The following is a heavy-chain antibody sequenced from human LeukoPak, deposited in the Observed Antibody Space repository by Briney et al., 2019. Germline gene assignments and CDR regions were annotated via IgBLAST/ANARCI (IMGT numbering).Heavy chain of an antibody. J-gene: IGHJ4*02. V-gene: IGHV3-66*01. CDR1: GFTVSANS. Sequence: GGSLRLSCAASGFTVSANSMSWVRQAPGKGLEWLSVIYSGGSTDYADSVKGRFTISRDNSKNTLHLQMNSLRAEDTAVYYCATYPPGAFDYWGQGTLVTVSS. CDR3: ATYPPGAFDY. D-gene: IGHD4-17*01. CDR2: IYSGGST.